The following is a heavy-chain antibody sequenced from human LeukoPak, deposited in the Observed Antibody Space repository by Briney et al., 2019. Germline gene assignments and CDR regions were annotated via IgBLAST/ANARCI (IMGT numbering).Heavy chain of an antibody. Sequence: GGSLRLSCSASGFTFSTSAMHWVRQAPGKGLEWVGRIKSKTDGGTTDYAAPVKGRFTISRDDSKNTLFLQMNSLKNEDTGVYYCGPNLLDYWGQGTLVTVSS. V-gene: IGHV3-15*07. J-gene: IGHJ4*02. CDR2: IKSKTDGGTT. CDR3: GPNLLDY. CDR1: GFTFSTSA.